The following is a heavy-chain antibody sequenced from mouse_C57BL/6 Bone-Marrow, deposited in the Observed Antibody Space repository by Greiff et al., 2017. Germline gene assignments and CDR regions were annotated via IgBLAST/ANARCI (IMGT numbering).Heavy chain of an antibody. CDR3: ARASQAYYYAMDY. CDR1: GFTFSDYG. CDR2: ISSGSSTT. Sequence: EVKLVESGGGLVKPGGSLKLSCAASGFTFSDYGMHWVRQAPEKGLEWVAYISSGSSTTYYADTVKGRFTISRDNAKNTLFLQLTSLRSEDTAMYYCARASQAYYYAMDYWGQGTSVTVSS. J-gene: IGHJ4*01. D-gene: IGHD3-2*02. V-gene: IGHV5-17*01.